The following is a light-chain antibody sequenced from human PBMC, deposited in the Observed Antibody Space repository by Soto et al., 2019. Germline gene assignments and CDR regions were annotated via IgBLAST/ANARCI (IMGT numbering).Light chain of an antibody. CDR2: NSH. V-gene: IGLV1-44*01. CDR3: AAWDASLNGYV. CDR1: SSNIGSKT. J-gene: IGLJ1*01. Sequence: QSVLTQPPSASGTPGQSVTISCSGSSSNIGSKTVNWYQQLPGTVPKLLIYNSHQRPSGVPDRFSGSKSGTSASLAISGLQSEDEADYYCAAWDASLNGYVFGTGTKVTVL.